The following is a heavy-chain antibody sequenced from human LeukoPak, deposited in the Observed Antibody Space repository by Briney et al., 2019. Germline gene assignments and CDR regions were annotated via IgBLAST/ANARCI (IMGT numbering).Heavy chain of an antibody. CDR2: LNSDGSST. V-gene: IGHV3-74*01. D-gene: IGHD3-10*01. J-gene: IGHJ4*02. Sequence: PGGSLRLSCAASGFTFSTYWMHWVRQAPGKGLVWVSRLNSDGSSTTYADSVKGRFTISRDNSKNTLYLQMNSLRAEDTAMYYCAKGSSAGRPYYFDYWGQGTLVTVSS. CDR1: GFTFSTYW. CDR3: AKGSSAGRPYYFDY.